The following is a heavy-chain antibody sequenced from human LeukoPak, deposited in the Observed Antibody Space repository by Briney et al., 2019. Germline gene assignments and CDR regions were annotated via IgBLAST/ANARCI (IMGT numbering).Heavy chain of an antibody. V-gene: IGHV4-4*07. CDR3: ARDRGYCSSTSCYGVDWFDP. Sequence: SETLSLTCTVSGGSISSYYWSWIRQPAGKGLEWIGRIYTSGSTNYNPSLKSRVTMSVDTSKNQFSLKLSSVTAADTAVYYCARDRGYCSSTSCYGVDWFDPWGQGTLVTVSS. CDR1: GGSISSYY. CDR2: IYTSGST. D-gene: IGHD2-2*01. J-gene: IGHJ5*02.